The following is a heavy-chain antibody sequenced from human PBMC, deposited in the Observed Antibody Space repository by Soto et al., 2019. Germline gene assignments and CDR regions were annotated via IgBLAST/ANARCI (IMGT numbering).Heavy chain of an antibody. CDR2: VNPSGGST. D-gene: IGHD5-18*01. Sequence: ASVKVSCKASGYTFTSYYMHWVRQAPGQGLEWMGIVNPSGGSTSYAQKFQGRVTMTRDTSTSTVYMELSSLRSEDTAVYYCARRLDTAMVTGAFDIWGQGTMVTVSS. CDR3: ARRLDTAMVTGAFDI. V-gene: IGHV1-46*01. CDR1: GYTFTSYY. J-gene: IGHJ3*02.